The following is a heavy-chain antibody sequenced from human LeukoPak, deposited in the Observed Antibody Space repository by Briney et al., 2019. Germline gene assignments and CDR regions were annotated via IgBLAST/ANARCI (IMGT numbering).Heavy chain of an antibody. D-gene: IGHD1-7*01. Sequence: SETLSLTCAVYGGSFSGYYWSWIRQPPGKGLEWIGEINHSGSTNYNPSLKSRVTISVDTSKNQFSLKLSSVTAADTAVYYCARCPSRGTWFDPWGQGTLVTVSS. CDR2: INHSGST. CDR3: ARCPSRGTWFDP. V-gene: IGHV4-34*01. CDR1: GGSFSGYY. J-gene: IGHJ5*02.